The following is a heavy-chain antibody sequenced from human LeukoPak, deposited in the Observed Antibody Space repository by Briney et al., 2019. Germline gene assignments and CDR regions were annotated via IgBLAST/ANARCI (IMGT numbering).Heavy chain of an antibody. CDR3: ARGKGGSGYSIDY. Sequence: PGGSLRLSCAASGFTVSSNYMSWVRQAPGKGLEWVSVIYSGGSTYYADSVKGRFTISRDNAENTLYLQMNSLRAEDTAIYYCARGKGGSGYSIDYWGQGTLVTVSS. CDR1: GFTVSSNY. V-gene: IGHV3-53*01. D-gene: IGHD3-3*01. J-gene: IGHJ4*02. CDR2: IYSGGST.